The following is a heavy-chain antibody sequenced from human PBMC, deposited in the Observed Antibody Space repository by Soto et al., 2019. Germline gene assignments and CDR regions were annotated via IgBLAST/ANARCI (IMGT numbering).Heavy chain of an antibody. D-gene: IGHD3-22*01. CDR2: SRNQANGYST. CDR3: VRDTYFSDSSSYTRSFDF. V-gene: IGHV3-72*01. J-gene: IGHJ4*02. CDR1: GFTLSDHY. Sequence: EVQLVESGGGLVQPGGSLSLSCSVSGFTLSDHYIDWVRQAPGKGLEWVGRSRNQANGYSTIYAASVKGRFTTSRDDSKNLVYLQMERLRTEDTAVYYCVRDTYFSDSSSYTRSFDFWGQGALVTVSS.